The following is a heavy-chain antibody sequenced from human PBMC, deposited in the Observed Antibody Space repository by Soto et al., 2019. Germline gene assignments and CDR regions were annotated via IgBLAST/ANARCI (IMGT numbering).Heavy chain of an antibody. D-gene: IGHD3-9*01. CDR1: GYTFTSYG. CDR3: ARIRDDILTGWPLHFDY. J-gene: IGHJ4*02. V-gene: IGHV1-18*01. Sequence: GASVKVSCKASGYTFTSYGISWVRQAPGQGLEWMGWISAYNGNTNYAQKLQGRVTMTTDTSTSTAYMELRSLRSDDTAVYYCARIRDDILTGWPLHFDYWGQGTLVTVSS. CDR2: ISAYNGNT.